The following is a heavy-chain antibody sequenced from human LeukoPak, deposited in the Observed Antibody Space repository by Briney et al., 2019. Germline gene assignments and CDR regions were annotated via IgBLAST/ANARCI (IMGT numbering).Heavy chain of an antibody. Sequence: GGSLRLSCAASGFTFSNYAIHWVRQAPGKGLECVSAISSIEGRIYYANSVKGRFTISRDNSKDMVFLQMGSLRAEDMAVYYCARARRDCSGGTCFSYYFDNWGQGTLVTVSP. CDR2: ISSIEGRI. D-gene: IGHD2-15*01. CDR1: GFTFSNYA. CDR3: ARARRDCSGGTCFSYYFDN. V-gene: IGHV3-64*01. J-gene: IGHJ4*02.